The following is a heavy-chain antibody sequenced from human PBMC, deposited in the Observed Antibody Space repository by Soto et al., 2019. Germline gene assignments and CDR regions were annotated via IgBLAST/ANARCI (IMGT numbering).Heavy chain of an antibody. D-gene: IGHD6-25*01. J-gene: IGHJ6*02. CDR1: GGTFSSYI. CDR3: ARGPATTRGSASYFYGLDV. CDR2: LTPSYPTT. Sequence: QVQLVQSGAEVKKPGSSVKVSCKPSGGTFSSYIITWVRQAPGQGLEWVGGLTPSYPTTHYAQKFQGRVTISADESATTAYMELSSLTCEDTAKYFCARGPATTRGSASYFYGLDVWGQGTTVTVSS. V-gene: IGHV1-69*01.